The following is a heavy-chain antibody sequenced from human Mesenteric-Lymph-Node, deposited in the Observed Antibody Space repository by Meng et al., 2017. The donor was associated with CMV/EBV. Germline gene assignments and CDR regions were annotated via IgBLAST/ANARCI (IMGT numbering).Heavy chain of an antibody. Sequence: ASVKVSCKASGYTFTSYYMHWVRQAPGQGLEWMGIINPSGGSTSYAQKFQERVTITRDMSTSTAYMELSSLRSEDTAVYYCAAVIGPSESSLEYYYYGMDVWGQGTTVTVSS. D-gene: IGHD2-21*01. J-gene: IGHJ6*02. CDR3: AAVIGPSESSLEYYYYGMDV. V-gene: IGHV1-46*01. CDR1: GYTFTSYY. CDR2: INPSGGST.